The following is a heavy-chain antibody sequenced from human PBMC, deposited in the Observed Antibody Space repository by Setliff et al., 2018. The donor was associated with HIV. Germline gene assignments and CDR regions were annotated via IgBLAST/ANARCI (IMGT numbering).Heavy chain of an antibody. D-gene: IGHD3-22*01. Sequence: EASVKVSCKASGYTFTSYGMNWVRQAPGQGLEWMGWINTYTGNPTYAQDLTGRFVFSLDTSVSTAYLQISSLKAEDIAVYYCARDGYYYDSSGHLAYHFDYWGQGTLGTVPQ. CDR1: GYTFTSYG. J-gene: IGHJ4*02. V-gene: IGHV7-4-1*02. CDR2: INTYTGNP. CDR3: ARDGYYYDSSGHLAYHFDY.